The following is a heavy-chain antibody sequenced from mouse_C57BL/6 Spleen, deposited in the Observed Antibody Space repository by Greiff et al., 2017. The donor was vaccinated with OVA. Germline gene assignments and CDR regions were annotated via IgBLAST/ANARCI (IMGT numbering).Heavy chain of an antibody. Sequence: QVQLQQSGAELVMPGASVKLSCKASGYTFTSYWMHWVKQRPGQGLEWIGEIDPSDSYTNYNQKFKGKSTLTVDKSSSTAYMQLSSLTSEDSAVNYCARHYGSSPWYFDVWGTGTTVTVSS. V-gene: IGHV1-69*01. CDR3: ARHYGSSPWYFDV. CDR1: GYTFTSYW. J-gene: IGHJ1*03. D-gene: IGHD1-1*01. CDR2: IDPSDSYT.